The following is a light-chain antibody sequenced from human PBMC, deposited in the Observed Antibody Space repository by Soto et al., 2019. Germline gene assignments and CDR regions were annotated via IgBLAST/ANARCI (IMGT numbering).Light chain of an antibody. CDR2: AAS. V-gene: IGKV1-17*03. CDR3: LRHDLYPWT. Sequence: DIHMTQSPSSVSASVGDRVTITCRASQDINSYLAWFQLKPGKVPKRLMYAASTLQSGVPSRFSGSGSGTEFTLTISSLQPEDFATYYCLRHDLYPWTFGQGTKVDIK. CDR1: QDINSY. J-gene: IGKJ1*01.